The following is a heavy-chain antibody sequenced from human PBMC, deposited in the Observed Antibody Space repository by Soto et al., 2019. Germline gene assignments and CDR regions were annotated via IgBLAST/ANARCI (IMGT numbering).Heavy chain of an antibody. CDR2: IRGSGGST. V-gene: IGHV3-23*01. J-gene: IGHJ4*02. Sequence: EVQLLESGGGLVQPGGSPRLSCAASGFTFSSYAMSWVRQAPGKGLEWVSAIRGSGGSTYYADSVKGRFTISRDNSKNTLYLQMNSLRAEDTAVYYCAKVGLWFGHSGFDYWGQGTLVTVSS. D-gene: IGHD3-10*01. CDR1: GFTFSSYA. CDR3: AKVGLWFGHSGFDY.